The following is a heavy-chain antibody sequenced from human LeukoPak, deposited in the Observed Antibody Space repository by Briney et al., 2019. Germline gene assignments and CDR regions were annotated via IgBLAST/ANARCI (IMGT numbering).Heavy chain of an antibody. Sequence: ASVKVSCKASGYTFTGYYMHWVRQAPGQGLEWMGWINPNSGGPNYAQKFQGRVTMTRDTSISTAYMELSRLRSDDTTVYYCAREQEVGSGSYYIGPYMDVWGKGTTVTVSS. D-gene: IGHD3-10*01. CDR1: GYTFTGYY. J-gene: IGHJ6*03. CDR2: INPNSGGP. V-gene: IGHV1-2*02. CDR3: AREQEVGSGSYYIGPYMDV.